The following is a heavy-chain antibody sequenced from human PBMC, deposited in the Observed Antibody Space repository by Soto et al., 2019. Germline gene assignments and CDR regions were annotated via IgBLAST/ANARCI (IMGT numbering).Heavy chain of an antibody. Sequence: LRLSCAASGFTFSSYAMHWVRQAPGKGLEWVAVISYDGSNKYYADSVKGRFTISRDNSKNTLYLQMNSLRAEDTAVYYCASLSSVPNWGQGTTVTVSS. J-gene: IGHJ6*02. V-gene: IGHV3-30-3*01. CDR1: GFTFSSYA. D-gene: IGHD2-2*01. CDR3: ASLSSVPN. CDR2: ISYDGSNK.